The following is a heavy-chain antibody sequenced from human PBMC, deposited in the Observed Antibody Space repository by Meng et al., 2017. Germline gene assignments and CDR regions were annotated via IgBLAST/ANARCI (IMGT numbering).Heavy chain of an antibody. CDR2: LTYDGSDK. CDR1: GFTFTSYY. D-gene: IGHD3-22*01. J-gene: IGHJ4*02. CDR3: ARNYASSRYYIGGY. V-gene: IGHV3-30*04. Sequence: GESLKISCAASGFTFTSYYMHWVRQAPGKGLEWVAFLTYDGSDKYYADSVKGRFTISRDNSKNTLYLQMNSLRAEDTAVYYCARNYASSRYYIGGYWGQGTLVTVSS.